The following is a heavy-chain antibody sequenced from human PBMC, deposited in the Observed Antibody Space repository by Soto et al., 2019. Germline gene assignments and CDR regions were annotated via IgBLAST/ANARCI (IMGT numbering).Heavy chain of an antibody. CDR3: ARDFYGGIYYYYMDV. J-gene: IGHJ6*03. CDR2: INAGNGNT. CDR1: GDTFTSYA. V-gene: IGHV1-3*01. Sequence: ASAKVSCTASGDTFTSYAMHWVRQAPGQRLEWMGWINAGNGNTKYSQKFQGRVTITRDTSASTAYMELSSLRSEDTAVYYCARDFYGGIYYYYMDVWGKGTAVTVSS. D-gene: IGHD3-16*01.